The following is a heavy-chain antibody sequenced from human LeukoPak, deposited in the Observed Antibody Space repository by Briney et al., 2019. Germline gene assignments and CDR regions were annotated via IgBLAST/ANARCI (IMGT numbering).Heavy chain of an antibody. J-gene: IGHJ3*02. D-gene: IGHD2-2*01. CDR1: GYTFTGYG. Sequence: ASVKVSCKASGYTFTGYGLSWVRQAPRQGLEWMGWISAYTGDTNYARKVQGRVTLTTDTSTSTAYMELRSLTSDDTAIYYCARAYPQGVVVVTHAVGRAFDIWGQGTMVIVSS. CDR3: ARAYPQGVVVVTHAVGRAFDI. CDR2: ISAYTGDT. V-gene: IGHV1-18*01.